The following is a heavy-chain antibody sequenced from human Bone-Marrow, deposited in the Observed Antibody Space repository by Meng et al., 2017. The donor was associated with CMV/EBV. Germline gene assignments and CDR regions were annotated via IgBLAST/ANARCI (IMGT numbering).Heavy chain of an antibody. V-gene: IGHV3-21*01. Sequence: GESLKTSCAASGFTFSSYSMNWVRQAPGKGLEWVSSISSSSSYIYFADAVKGRFTISRDNAKNSLYLQMNSLRAEDTAVYSCSRHRYSNHEVGYGMDVSGQGTTVSVSS. CDR3: SRHRYSNHEVGYGMDV. D-gene: IGHD4-11*01. CDR1: GFTFSSYS. J-gene: IGHJ6*01. CDR2: ISSSSSYI.